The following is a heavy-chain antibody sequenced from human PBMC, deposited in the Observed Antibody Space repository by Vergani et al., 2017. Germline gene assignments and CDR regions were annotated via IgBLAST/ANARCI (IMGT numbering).Heavy chain of an antibody. Sequence: QLQLQESDSRLVNPSQTLSLICTLSGDAISRDTYSWNWVRQPPGKPLEWIGSLSTTGGATHASHNPSLTSRVSISVDTSKNQFSLKLSSVTAADTAVYYCARVKDLVDQLYFDYWGQGTLVTVSS. CDR2: LSTTGGA. D-gene: IGHD2-15*01. J-gene: IGHJ4*02. CDR3: ARVKDLVDQLYFDY. CDR1: GDAISRDTYS. V-gene: IGHV4-30-2*01.